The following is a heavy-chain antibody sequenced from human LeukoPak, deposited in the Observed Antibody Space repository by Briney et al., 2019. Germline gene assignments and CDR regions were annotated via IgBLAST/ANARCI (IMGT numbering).Heavy chain of an antibody. D-gene: IGHD4-17*01. CDR1: GFTFSTHA. Sequence: GGSLILSCVASGFTFSTHAMHWVRQAPGKGLEYVSGITINGGSTYYLNSVKGRFTVSRDNSKNTLYLQMGSLRAEDMAVYYCARAIYGDYASTDYYYYYGLDVWGQGTTVTVSS. J-gene: IGHJ6*02. CDR3: ARAIYGDYASTDYYYYYGLDV. CDR2: ITINGGST. V-gene: IGHV3-64*01.